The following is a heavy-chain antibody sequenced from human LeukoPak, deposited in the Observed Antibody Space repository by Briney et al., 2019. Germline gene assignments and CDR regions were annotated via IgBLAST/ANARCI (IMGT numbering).Heavy chain of an antibody. Sequence: GGSLRLSCAASGFTVSSNYMSWARQAPGKGLEWVSVIYSGGSTYYADSVKGRFTISRDNSKNTLYLQMSSLRAEDTAVFYCAKDRPNYFGSNGHYYRRNGDSWGQGTLVTVSS. CDR1: GFTVSSNY. CDR2: IYSGGST. D-gene: IGHD3-10*01. J-gene: IGHJ5*01. CDR3: AKDRPNYFGSNGHYYRRNGDS. V-gene: IGHV3-53*01.